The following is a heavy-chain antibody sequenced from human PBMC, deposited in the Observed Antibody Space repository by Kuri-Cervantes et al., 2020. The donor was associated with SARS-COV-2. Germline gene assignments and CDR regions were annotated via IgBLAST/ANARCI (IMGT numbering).Heavy chain of an antibody. CDR3: ARGGITIFGVVNKAWFDP. CDR1: GGSISSYY. D-gene: IGHD3-3*01. V-gene: IGHV4-59*01. J-gene: IGHJ5*02. Sequence: GSLRLSCTVSGGSISSYYWSWIRQPPGKGLEWIGYIYYSGSTNYNPSLKSRVTISVDTSKNQFSLKLSSVTAADTAVYYCARGGITIFGVVNKAWFDPWGQGTLVTVSS. CDR2: IYYSGST.